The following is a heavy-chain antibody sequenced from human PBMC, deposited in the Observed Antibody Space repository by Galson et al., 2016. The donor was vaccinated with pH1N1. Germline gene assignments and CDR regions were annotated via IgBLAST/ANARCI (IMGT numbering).Heavy chain of an antibody. V-gene: IGHV3-48*03. J-gene: IGHJ4*02. CDR2: ISRSGSTI. D-gene: IGHD6-19*01. Sequence: LRLSCAASGFAFSSYEMNWVRQAPGKGLEWVSHISRSGSTIHYADSVKGRFTVSRGNAKNSLSLQMNSLRAEDTAVYYCARPAEQQWLVILPFGYWGQGILVTVSS. CDR1: GFAFSSYE. CDR3: ARPAEQQWLVILPFGY.